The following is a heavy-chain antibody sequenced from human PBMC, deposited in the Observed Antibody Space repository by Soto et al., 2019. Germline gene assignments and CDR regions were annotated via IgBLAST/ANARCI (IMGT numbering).Heavy chain of an antibody. D-gene: IGHD3-9*01. J-gene: IGHJ5*02. CDR1: GFTFSSYS. Sequence: GGSLRLSCAASGFTFSSYSMNWVRQAPGKGLEWVSYISSSSSTIYYADSVKGRFTISRDNAKNSLYLQMNSLRAEDTAVYYCARDLQSLNFDWLLKTGYNWFDPWGQGTLVTVSS. V-gene: IGHV3-48*01. CDR2: ISSSSSTI. CDR3: ARDLQSLNFDWLLKTGYNWFDP.